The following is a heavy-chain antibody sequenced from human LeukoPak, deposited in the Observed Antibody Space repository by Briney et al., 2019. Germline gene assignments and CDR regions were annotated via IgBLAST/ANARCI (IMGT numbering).Heavy chain of an antibody. CDR1: GFNFSDYF. D-gene: IGHD2-21*01. CDR2: ISGRAITE. V-gene: IGHV3-11*01. J-gene: IGHJ6*03. CDR3: ARGGVIVQGFRPYLYYRDV. Sequence: KPGGSLRLSCGVSGFNFSDYFMSWIRQAPGKGLEWVSDISGRAITEYYADSVKGRFTISRDNAKKSLFLQMDSLRVEDTAVYYCARGGVIVQGFRPYLYYRDVWGKKTRVTVSS.